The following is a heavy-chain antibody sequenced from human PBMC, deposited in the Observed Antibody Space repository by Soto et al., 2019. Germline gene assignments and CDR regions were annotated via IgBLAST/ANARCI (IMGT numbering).Heavy chain of an antibody. Sequence: QVQLVESGGGVVQPGRSLRLSCAASGFPFSSYGMHWVREAPGKGLEWVAVISYDGSNKYYADSVKGRFTISRDNSASTLYLQMNSLRPEDTALYYCVGGQYYFDYRGQGKLVTVSP. CDR2: ISYDGSNK. V-gene: IGHV3-30*03. CDR3: VGGQYYFDY. CDR1: GFPFSSYG. J-gene: IGHJ4*02. D-gene: IGHD3-10*01.